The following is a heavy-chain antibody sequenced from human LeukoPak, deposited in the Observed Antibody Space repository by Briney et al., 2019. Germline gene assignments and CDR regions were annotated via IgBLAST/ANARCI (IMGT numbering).Heavy chain of an antibody. CDR2: SRNKAQSYTT. Sequence: GGSLRLSCAVSGFTFSDHYVDWVRQAPGKGLEWVGRSRNKAQSYTTEYAASVKGRFTLSRDDSKNSLYLQMNNLKTEDTAVYYCARGYCTSGTCYSGDYWGRGTLVTVSS. J-gene: IGHJ4*02. V-gene: IGHV3-72*01. D-gene: IGHD2-15*01. CDR3: ARGYCTSGTCYSGDY. CDR1: GFTFSDHY.